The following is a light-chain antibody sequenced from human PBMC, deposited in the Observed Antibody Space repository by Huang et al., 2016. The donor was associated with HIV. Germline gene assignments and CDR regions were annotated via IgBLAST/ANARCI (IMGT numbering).Light chain of an antibody. CDR1: QDIRNS. CDR3: QQYYTNLA. CDR2: AAS. V-gene: IGKV1-NL1*01. J-gene: IGKJ4*01. Sequence: DFQMTQSPSSLSASVGDRVTITCRASQDIRNSLAWYQQKPGKAPKLLLYAASRLESGVPSRFSGSGSGTDYTLTINSLQPEDVATYYCQQYYTNLAFGGGTKVELK.